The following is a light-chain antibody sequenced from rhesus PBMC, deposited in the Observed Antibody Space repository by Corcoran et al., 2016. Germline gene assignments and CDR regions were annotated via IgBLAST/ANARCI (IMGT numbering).Light chain of an antibody. CDR1: ENINNY. CDR2: KAS. Sequence: DIQMTQSPSSLSASVGDRVTITCRASENINNYLNWYHQKPGKAPKLLIYKASTLQSGVPSRFSGSGSGTDYTFTISSLQPEDVAPSYFHPLSFPPPFPFGPSTQLLLK. CDR3: HPLSFPPPFP. V-gene: IGKV1-74*01. J-gene: IGKJ3*01.